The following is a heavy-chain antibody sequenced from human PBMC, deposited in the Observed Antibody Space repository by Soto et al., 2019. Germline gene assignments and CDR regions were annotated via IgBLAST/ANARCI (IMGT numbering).Heavy chain of an antibody. CDR2: IYYSGST. V-gene: IGHV4-31*03. J-gene: IGHJ6*01. CDR3: ARDYYDFWSGPYYYYGMEV. Sequence: PSETLSLTCTFSVVSISSGGYYCSWIRQHPWKGLEWIGYIYYSGSTYYNPSLKSRVTISVDTSKNQFSLKLSSVTAADTAVYYCARDYYDFWSGPYYYYGMEVWGQGTTVIVSS. D-gene: IGHD3-3*01. CDR1: VVSISSGGYY.